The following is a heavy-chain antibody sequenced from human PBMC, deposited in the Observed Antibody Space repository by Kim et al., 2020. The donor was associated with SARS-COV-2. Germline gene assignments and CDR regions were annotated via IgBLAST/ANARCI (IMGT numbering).Heavy chain of an antibody. D-gene: IGHD3-10*01. CDR1: GFTFGDYA. CDR3: TRDKEDYYYGSGSYPIDY. V-gene: IGHV3-49*03. J-gene: IGHJ4*02. Sequence: GGSLRLSCTASGFTFGDYAMSWFRQAPGKGLEWVGFIRSKAYGGTTEYAASVKGRFTISRDDSKSIAYLQMNSLKTEDTAVYYCTRDKEDYYYGSGSYPIDYWGQGTLVTVSS. CDR2: IRSKAYGGTT.